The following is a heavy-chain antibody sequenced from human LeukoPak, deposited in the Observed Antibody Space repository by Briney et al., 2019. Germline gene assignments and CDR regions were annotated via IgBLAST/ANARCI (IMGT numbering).Heavy chain of an antibody. CDR1: GFTFSSYW. D-gene: IGHD1-1*01. V-gene: IGHV3-74*01. Sequence: GGSLRLSCAASGFTFSSYWMHWVRQASGKGLVWVSRINSDGSSTSYADSVKGRFTISRDNAKNTLYLQMNSLRAEDTAVYYCASMVERYYYYGMDVWGQGTTVTVSS. CDR3: ASMVERYYYYGMDV. J-gene: IGHJ6*02. CDR2: INSDGSST.